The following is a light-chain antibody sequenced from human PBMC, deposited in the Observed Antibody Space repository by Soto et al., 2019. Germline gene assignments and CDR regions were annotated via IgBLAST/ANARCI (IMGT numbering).Light chain of an antibody. CDR2: GAS. J-gene: IGKJ3*01. CDR3: QKNGSSPPNFP. V-gene: IGKV3-20*01. CDR1: QSVSSSY. Sequence: EIVLTQSPGTLSLSPGERATLSCRASQSVSSSYLAWYQQKPGQAPRLLIYGASSRATGIPDRFSGSGSGKDFTLTISRLEPEDFAVYYGQKNGSSPPNFPSGPGPKWISN.